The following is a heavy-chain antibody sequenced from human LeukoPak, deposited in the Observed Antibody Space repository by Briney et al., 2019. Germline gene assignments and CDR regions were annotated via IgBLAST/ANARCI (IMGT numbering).Heavy chain of an antibody. CDR1: GVSIFSYY. J-gene: IGHJ4*02. Sequence: PPETLSLTCTVSGVSIFSYYWTWIRQPPGQGLEWIGYIHYSGATNYNPSLKSRVSISMDTSKSQFSLKLTSATAADTAVYYCATGRSIRYFDYWGQGTLLSVSS. CDR3: ATGRSIRYFDY. V-gene: IGHV4-59*08. CDR2: IHYSGAT. D-gene: IGHD3-9*01.